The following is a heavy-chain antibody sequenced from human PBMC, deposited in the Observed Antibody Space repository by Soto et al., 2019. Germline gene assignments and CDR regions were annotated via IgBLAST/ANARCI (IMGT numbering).Heavy chain of an antibody. D-gene: IGHD6-19*01. CDR2: IYYSGST. V-gene: IGHV4-39*01. CDR3: ARHAGAVAGTGGEDY. J-gene: IGHJ4*02. CDR1: GGSISSSSYY. Sequence: PSETLSLTCTVSGGSISSSSYYWGWIRQPPGKGLEWIGSIYYSGSTYYNPSLKSRVTISVDTSKNQFSLKLSSVTAADTAVYYCARHAGAVAGTGGEDYWGQGTLVTVSS.